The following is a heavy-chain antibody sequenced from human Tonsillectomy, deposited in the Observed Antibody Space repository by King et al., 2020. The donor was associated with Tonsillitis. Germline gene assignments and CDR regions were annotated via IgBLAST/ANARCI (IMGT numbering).Heavy chain of an antibody. CDR3: ASSWYYSGSGSFYPDN. D-gene: IGHD3-10*01. Sequence: QLQESGPGLVKPSETLSLTCSVSGGSISSSTYHWGWIRQPPGKGLEWIGSIYYSGTTYYNWSLKSRVTISVDTSKNQFSLKLSSVTAADTAVYYCASSWYYSGSGSFYPDNWGQGTLVTVSS. V-gene: IGHV4-39*01. CDR2: IYYSGTT. CDR1: GGSISSSTYH. J-gene: IGHJ4*02.